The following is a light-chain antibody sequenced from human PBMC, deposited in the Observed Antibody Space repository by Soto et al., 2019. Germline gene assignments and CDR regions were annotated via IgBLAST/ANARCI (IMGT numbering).Light chain of an antibody. CDR2: GAS. CDR3: QQYGSSPFT. Sequence: ESVLTQSPGTLSMSPGERATLSCRASQSVSSSYSAWYQQKPGHAPRLLIYGASSRATGIPDRFSGSGSGTDFTLTISRLEPEDFAVYYCQQYGSSPFTFGPGTKVDI. CDR1: QSVSSSY. V-gene: IGKV3-20*01. J-gene: IGKJ3*01.